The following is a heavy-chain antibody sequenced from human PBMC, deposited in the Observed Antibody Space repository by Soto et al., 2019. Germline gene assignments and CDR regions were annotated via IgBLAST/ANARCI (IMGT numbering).Heavy chain of an antibody. V-gene: IGHV4-4*07. Sequence: PSETLSLTCTVSGASISDYYWSWIRQSAGKGLEWIGRIYFTGSTNYNPSLKSRVNMSVDTSKNQFSLKLSSVTAADTAVYYCARDYYGSGSLFDYWGQGTLVTVSS. CDR1: GASISDYY. CDR3: ARDYYGSGSLFDY. J-gene: IGHJ4*02. D-gene: IGHD3-10*01. CDR2: IYFTGST.